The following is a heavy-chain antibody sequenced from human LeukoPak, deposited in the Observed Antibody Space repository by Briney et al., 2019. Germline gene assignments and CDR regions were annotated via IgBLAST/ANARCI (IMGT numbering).Heavy chain of an antibody. CDR1: GYTFTGYY. CDR3: ARVEDIVGATTTGFDP. V-gene: IGHV1-2*02. CDR2: INPNSSGT. J-gene: IGHJ5*02. Sequence: GATVKVSCKASGYTFTGYYMHWVRQAPGQGLEWMGWINPNSSGTNYAQKFQGRVTMTRDTSISTAYMELSRLRSDDTAVYYCARVEDIVGATTTGFDPWGQGTLVTVSS. D-gene: IGHD1-26*01.